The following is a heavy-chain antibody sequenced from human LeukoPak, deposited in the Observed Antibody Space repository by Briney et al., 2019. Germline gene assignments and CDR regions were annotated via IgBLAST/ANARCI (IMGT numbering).Heavy chain of an antibody. CDR1: GHRFTDDY. J-gene: IGHJ4*02. D-gene: IGHD3-16*01. CDR2: INPDTDFT. CDR3: APTSEAYTSNWSV. V-gene: IGHV1-2*02. Sequence: ASVKVSCKTSGHRFTDDYIHWVRQAPGQGLEWMGWINPDTDFTNYAPKFRGRVIMTRDTSISTAYMEVRRLTFDDTAIYYCAPTSEAYTSNWSVWGQGTLVTVSP.